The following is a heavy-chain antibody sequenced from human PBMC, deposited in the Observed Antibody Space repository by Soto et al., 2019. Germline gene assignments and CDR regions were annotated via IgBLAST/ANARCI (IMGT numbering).Heavy chain of an antibody. CDR3: ARGGVEGIVAAVGYPDY. V-gene: IGHV3-7*01. Sequence: EVQLVESGGGLVQPGGSLRLSCAASGFTFSSYWMSWVRQAPGKGLEWVANIKQDGSEKYYVDSVKGRFTISRDNAKNSLYLKMNSLRAEDTAVYYCARGGVEGIVAAVGYPDYWGQGTLVTVSS. D-gene: IGHD1-26*01. CDR1: GFTFSSYW. J-gene: IGHJ4*02. CDR2: IKQDGSEK.